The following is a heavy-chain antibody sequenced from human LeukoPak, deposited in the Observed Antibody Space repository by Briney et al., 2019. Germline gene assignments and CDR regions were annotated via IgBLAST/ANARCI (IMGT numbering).Heavy chain of an antibody. J-gene: IGHJ3*02. D-gene: IGHD3-10*01. Sequence: PSETLSLTCTVSGDSISSYYWSWIRQPPGKGLEWIGEINHSGSTNYNPSLKSRVTISVDTSKNQFSLKLSSVTAADTAVYYCARPIWSRKHTSGAFDIWGQGTMVTVSS. V-gene: IGHV4-34*01. CDR3: ARPIWSRKHTSGAFDI. CDR1: GDSISSYY. CDR2: INHSGST.